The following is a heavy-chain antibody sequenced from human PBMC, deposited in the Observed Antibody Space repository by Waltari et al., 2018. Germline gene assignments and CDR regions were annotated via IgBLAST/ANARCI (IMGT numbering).Heavy chain of an antibody. D-gene: IGHD1-26*01. CDR1: GFTFTNYW. J-gene: IGHJ4*02. CDR2: IKQDGSAK. CDR3: ARLAVWVAQEDF. Sequence: EVQLVESGGGLVQPGGSLRPSCEASGFTFTNYWMTWVRQAPGKGLEWVANIKQDGSAKYYVDSVKGRFTISRDNARNSLFLQMDSLRAEDTAVYYCARLAVWVAQEDFWGQGTLVTVSS. V-gene: IGHV3-7*01.